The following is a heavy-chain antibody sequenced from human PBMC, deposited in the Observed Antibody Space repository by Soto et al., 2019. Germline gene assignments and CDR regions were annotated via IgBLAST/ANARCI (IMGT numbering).Heavy chain of an antibody. J-gene: IGHJ4*02. CDR3: ARGGHDYGGNFGY. Sequence: QVQLQESGPGLVKPSETLSLTCTVSGGSVSSGSYYWSWIRQPPGKGLEWIGYIYYSGSTNYKPSLKSRVTISVDTSKNQFSLKLSSVTAADTAVYYCARGGHDYGGNFGYWGQGTLVTVSS. CDR1: GGSVSSGSYY. D-gene: IGHD4-17*01. V-gene: IGHV4-61*01. CDR2: IYYSGST.